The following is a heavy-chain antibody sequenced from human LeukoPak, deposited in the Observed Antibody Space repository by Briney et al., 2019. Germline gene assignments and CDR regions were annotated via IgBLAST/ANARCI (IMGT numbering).Heavy chain of an antibody. CDR2: IYSGGST. Sequence: GGSLRLSCAASGFTFSDYYMSWIRQVPGKGLEWVSVIYSGGSTYYADSVKGRFTISRDNSKNTLYLQMNSLRAEDTAVYYCARGHDYFYYFDYWGQGTLVTVSS. V-gene: IGHV3-53*01. J-gene: IGHJ4*02. CDR3: ARGHDYFYYFDY. D-gene: IGHD3-16*01. CDR1: GFTFSDYY.